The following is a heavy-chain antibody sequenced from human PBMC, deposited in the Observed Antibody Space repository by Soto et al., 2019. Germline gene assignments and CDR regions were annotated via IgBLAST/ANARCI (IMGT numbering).Heavy chain of an antibody. CDR3: ARRTDYYYYMDV. CDR1: GYSFTNYW. CDR2: IHPGDSDT. Sequence: GESLKISCKGSGYSFTNYWIAWVRQMPGKGPEWMGIIHPGDSDTRYSPSFQGQVIISADKSISTAYLQWSSLKASDTAMYYCARRTDYYYYMDVRGKGTKVTGSS. V-gene: IGHV5-51*01. J-gene: IGHJ6*03.